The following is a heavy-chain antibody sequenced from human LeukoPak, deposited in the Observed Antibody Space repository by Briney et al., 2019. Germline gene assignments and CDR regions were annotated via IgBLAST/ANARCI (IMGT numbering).Heavy chain of an antibody. CDR1: GFTFSSYE. J-gene: IGHJ5*02. D-gene: IGHD6-19*01. CDR3: ARGRPYNSGVPPWFDP. CDR2: IYYSGST. V-gene: IGHV4-59*12. Sequence: GSLRLSCAASGFTFSSYEMNWVRQPPGKGLEWIGYIYYSGSTNYNPSLKSRVTISVDTSKNQFSLTMNSVTAADTALYYCARGRPYNSGVPPWFDPWGQGTLVTVSS.